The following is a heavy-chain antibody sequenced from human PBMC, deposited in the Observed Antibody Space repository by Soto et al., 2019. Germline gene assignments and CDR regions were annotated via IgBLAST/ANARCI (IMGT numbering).Heavy chain of an antibody. CDR1: GFTFSSYS. J-gene: IGHJ5*02. CDR2: ISSSSSYI. D-gene: IGHD6-6*01. V-gene: IGHV3-21*01. Sequence: PGGSLRLSCAASGFTFSSYSMNWVRQAPGKGLEWVSSISSSSSYIYYADSVKGRFTISRDNAKNSLYLQMNSLRAEDTAVYYCARVRGEVAARPRFDPWGQGTLVTVSS. CDR3: ARVRGEVAARPRFDP.